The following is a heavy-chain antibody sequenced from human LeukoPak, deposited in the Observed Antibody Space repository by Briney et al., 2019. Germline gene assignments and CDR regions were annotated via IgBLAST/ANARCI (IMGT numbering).Heavy chain of an antibody. J-gene: IGHJ4*02. CDR2: INHSGST. CDR1: GGSFSGYY. CDR3: ARGRYYDILTGYFDFDY. V-gene: IGHV4-34*01. D-gene: IGHD3-9*01. Sequence: SETLSLTRAVYGGSFSGYYWSWIRQPPGKGLEWIGEINHSGSTNYNPSLKSRVTILVDTSKNQFSLKLSSVTAADTAVYYCARGRYYDILTGYFDFDYWGQGTLVTVSS.